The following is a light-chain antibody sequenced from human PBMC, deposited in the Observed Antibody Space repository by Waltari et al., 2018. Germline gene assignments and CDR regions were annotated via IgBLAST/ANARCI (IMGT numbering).Light chain of an antibody. CDR2: QVS. CDR3: YSYTTSGIYV. CDR1: NSDVGFYNR. V-gene: IGLV2-18*02. Sequence: QSALTQPPSVSGSPGQSVTISCAGTNSDVGFYNRVSWYQQSPGTAPKLIVYQVSNRPPGVPDRFSGSKSRSTASLTISGLQAEDEADYYCYSYTTSGIYVFGTGTKVSVL. J-gene: IGLJ1*01.